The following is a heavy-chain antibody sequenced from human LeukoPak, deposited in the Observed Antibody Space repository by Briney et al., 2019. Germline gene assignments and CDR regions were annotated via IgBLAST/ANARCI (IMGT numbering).Heavy chain of an antibody. D-gene: IGHD5-18*01. Sequence: GGSLRLSCAASGFTFRSYWMSWVRQAPGKGLEWVGNVKEDGSEKYYVDSVKGRFTISRDSAKNSLYLQVNSLRVEDTAVYYCARDHNYGSDYWGQGTLVTVSS. CDR2: VKEDGSEK. V-gene: IGHV3-7*03. CDR1: GFTFRSYW. CDR3: ARDHNYGSDY. J-gene: IGHJ4*02.